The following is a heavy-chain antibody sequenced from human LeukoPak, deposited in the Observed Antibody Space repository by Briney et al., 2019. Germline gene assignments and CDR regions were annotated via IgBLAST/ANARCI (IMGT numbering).Heavy chain of an antibody. Sequence: GGSLRPSCAASGFTFSSYAMSWVRQAPGKGLEWVSAISGSGGSTYYADSVKGRFTISRDNSKNTLYLQMNSLRAEDTAVYYCAKEDRQPWELLGGYFDYWGQGTLVTVSS. D-gene: IGHD1-26*01. J-gene: IGHJ4*02. CDR1: GFTFSSYA. CDR2: ISGSGGST. CDR3: AKEDRQPWELLGGYFDY. V-gene: IGHV3-23*01.